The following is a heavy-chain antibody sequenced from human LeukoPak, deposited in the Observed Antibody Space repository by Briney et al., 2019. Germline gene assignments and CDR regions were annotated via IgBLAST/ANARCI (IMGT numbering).Heavy chain of an antibody. CDR3: ARENSGSYREFDY. CDR2: NYSSGRT. CDR1: GGSISSYY. J-gene: IGHJ4*02. Sequence: SETLSLTSTVSGGSISSYYWSWIRPPAGTAPDRIGRNYSSGRTNYNTSLNSRVPMSVDTSKNQFSLKLSSVTAADTAVFYCARENSGSYREFDYWGQGTLVTVSS. D-gene: IGHD1-26*01. V-gene: IGHV4-4*07.